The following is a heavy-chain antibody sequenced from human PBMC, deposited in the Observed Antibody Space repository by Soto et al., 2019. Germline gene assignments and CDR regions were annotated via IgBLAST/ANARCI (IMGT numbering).Heavy chain of an antibody. CDR3: ARDALLVAMPFDY. J-gene: IGHJ4*02. D-gene: IGHD5-12*01. V-gene: IGHV3-48*02. Sequence: EVHLVESGGGLVQPGGSLRLSCAASGFTFSSYSMNWVRQAPGKGLEWVSYITTTSGTIYYADSVKGRFTISRDNAKNLLYLQMNSLRDEDTAVYYCARDALLVAMPFDYWGQGTQVTVSS. CDR2: ITTTSGTI. CDR1: GFTFSSYS.